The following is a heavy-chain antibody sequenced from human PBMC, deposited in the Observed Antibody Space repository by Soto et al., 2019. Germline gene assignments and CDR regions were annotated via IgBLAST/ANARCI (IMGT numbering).Heavy chain of an antibody. V-gene: IGHV3-11*01. CDR2: ISSDGSTI. D-gene: IGHD3-10*01. CDR3: AREGGSYGPFDC. J-gene: IGHJ4*02. Sequence: PWGSMRLSCAASRFTFSDYYMSWIRQAPGKGLEWVSYISSDGSTIHYSDSVKGRFTASRDNAKNTLYLQMNSLRAEGTAVYYCAREGGSYGPFDCWGQGTLVTVSS. CDR1: RFTFSDYY.